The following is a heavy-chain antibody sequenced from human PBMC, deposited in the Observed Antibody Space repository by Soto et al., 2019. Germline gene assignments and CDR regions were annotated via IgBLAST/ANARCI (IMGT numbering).Heavy chain of an antibody. CDR3: ARGDKLSLYPQLDY. J-gene: IGHJ4*02. V-gene: IGHV1-2*04. D-gene: IGHD3-16*02. CDR2: INVNSGGT. Sequence: QVQLVQSGAEVKKPGASVKVSCKASGYTFTGNYMHLVRQAPGQGFEWMGWINVNSGGTKYAQKFQGWVTMSRDTSISTAYMELSRLRSDDTAVYYCARGDKLSLYPQLDYWGQGILVTVSS. CDR1: GYTFTGNY.